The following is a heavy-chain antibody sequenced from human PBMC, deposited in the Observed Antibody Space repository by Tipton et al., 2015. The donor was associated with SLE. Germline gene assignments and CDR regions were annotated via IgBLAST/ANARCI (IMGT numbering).Heavy chain of an antibody. CDR2: VYTSGST. CDR3: AKGRGDGAFDI. CDR1: GGSITSIHSGSYY. J-gene: IGHJ3*02. Sequence: TLSLTCTVSGGSITSIHSGSYYWRWIRQPAGKGLECIGHVYTSGSTNYNPSLKGRVTISVDTSKNQFSLNLNSVTAADRAVYYCAKGRGDGAFDIWGQGTMVTASS. D-gene: IGHD3-16*01. V-gene: IGHV4-61*09.